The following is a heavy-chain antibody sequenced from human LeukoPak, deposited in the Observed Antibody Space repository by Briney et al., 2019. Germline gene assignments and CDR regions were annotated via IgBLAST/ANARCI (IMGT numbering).Heavy chain of an antibody. CDR1: GGSISTSNW. J-gene: IGHJ6*03. CDR2: IYHSGST. V-gene: IGHV4-4*02. Sequence: SGTLSLTCAVSGGSISTSNWWSWVRQPPGKGLEWIGEIYHSGSTNYNPSLKSRVTISVDTSKNQFSLKLSSVTAADTAVYYCAMRGYCSSTSCPHNYYYYYMDVWGKGTTVTISS. D-gene: IGHD2-2*01. CDR3: AMRGYCSSTSCPHNYYYYYMDV.